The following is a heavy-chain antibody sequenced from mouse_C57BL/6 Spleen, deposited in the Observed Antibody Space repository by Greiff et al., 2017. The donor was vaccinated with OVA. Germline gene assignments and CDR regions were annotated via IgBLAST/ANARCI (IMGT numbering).Heavy chain of an antibody. CDR1: GYTFTSYW. CDR2: IYPGRGST. Sequence: VQLQQSGAELVKPGASVKMSCKASGYTFTSYWITWVKQRPGQGLEWIGDIYPGRGSTNYNEKFTSKATLTVDTSSSTAYMQLSSRTSEDSAVYYCARGYYDYADGSYYAMDYWGQGTSVTVSS. CDR3: ARGYYDYADGSYYAMDY. J-gene: IGHJ4*01. D-gene: IGHD2-4*01. V-gene: IGHV1-55*01.